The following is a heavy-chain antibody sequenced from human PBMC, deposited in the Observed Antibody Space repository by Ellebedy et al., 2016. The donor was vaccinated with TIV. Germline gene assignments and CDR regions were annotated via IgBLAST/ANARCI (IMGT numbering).Heavy chain of an antibody. J-gene: IGHJ4*02. CDR1: GVTVSATY. D-gene: IGHD7-27*01. CDR3: SAGTGKSDFDH. Sequence: GESLKISCAASGVTVSATYMNWVRQAPGKGLEWVGRIKSKTDSGTRDFAAPVKGRFLISRDDSKNTLYLQMSSLRTDDTAVYYCSAGTGKSDFDHWGQGTLVTVSS. CDR2: IKSKTDSGTR. V-gene: IGHV3-15*01.